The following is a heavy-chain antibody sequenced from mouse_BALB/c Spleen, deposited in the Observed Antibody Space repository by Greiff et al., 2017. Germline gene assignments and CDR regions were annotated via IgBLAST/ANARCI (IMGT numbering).Heavy chain of an antibody. D-gene: IGHD2-14*01. J-gene: IGHJ3*01. Sequence: VQLKESGPGLVKPSQSLSLTCSVTGYSITSGYYWNWIRQFPGNKLEWMGYISYDGSNNYNPSLKNRISITRDTSKNQFFLKLNSVTTEDTATYYCARGERYDWFAYWGQGTLVTVSA. CDR3: ARGERYDWFAY. V-gene: IGHV3-6*02. CDR1: GYSITSGYY. CDR2: ISYDGSN.